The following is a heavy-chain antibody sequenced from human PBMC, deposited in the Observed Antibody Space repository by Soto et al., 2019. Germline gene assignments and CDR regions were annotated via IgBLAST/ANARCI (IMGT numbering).Heavy chain of an antibody. V-gene: IGHV3-21*01. CDR1: GYTFTGYY. CDR3: ARATSGSYVYYYYYMDV. D-gene: IGHD3-10*01. J-gene: IGHJ6*03. Sequence: SCKASGYTFTGYYMHWVRQAPGKGLEWVSSISSSSSYIYYADSVKGRFTISRDNAKNSLYLQMNSLRAEDTAVYYCARATSGSYVYYYYYMDVWGKGTTVTVSS. CDR2: ISSSSSYI.